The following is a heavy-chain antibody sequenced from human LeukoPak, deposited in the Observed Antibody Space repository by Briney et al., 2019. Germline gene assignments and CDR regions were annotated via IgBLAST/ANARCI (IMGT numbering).Heavy chain of an antibody. CDR2: IRYDGSNK. Sequence: GGSLRLSCAASGFTFSSYGMHWVRQAPGKGLEWVAFIRYDGSNKYYADSVKGRFTISGDNSKNTLYLQMNSLRAEDTAVYYCAKDLVEMATNYYYYYMDVWGKGTTVTISS. CDR3: AKDLVEMATNYYYYYMDV. CDR1: GFTFSSYG. D-gene: IGHD5-24*01. J-gene: IGHJ6*03. V-gene: IGHV3-30*02.